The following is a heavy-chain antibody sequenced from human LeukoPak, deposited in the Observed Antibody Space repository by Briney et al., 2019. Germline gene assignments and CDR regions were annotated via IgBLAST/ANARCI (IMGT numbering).Heavy chain of an antibody. Sequence: ASVKVSCKASGYTFTGYYMHWVRQAPGQGLEWMGWINPNSGGTNYAQKFQGRVTMTRDTSISTAYMELSRLRSDDTAVYYCARELGYCSSTSCYTIFGAFDIWGQGTMVTVSS. D-gene: IGHD2-2*02. V-gene: IGHV1-2*02. J-gene: IGHJ3*02. CDR3: ARELGYCSSTSCYTIFGAFDI. CDR2: INPNSGGT. CDR1: GYTFTGYY.